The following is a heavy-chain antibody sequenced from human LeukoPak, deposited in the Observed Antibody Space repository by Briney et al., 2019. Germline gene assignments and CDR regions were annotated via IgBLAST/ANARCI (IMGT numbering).Heavy chain of an antibody. Sequence: SETLSLTCSVSDDSLSANRYYWGWVRQPPGKGLEWIANIHYTGITQYNPSFDSRVTLSADTSKKHFSLKLTSMTAADTAVYYCARDGPTYYYDNSGHYYDYWGQGTLVTVSS. D-gene: IGHD3-22*01. V-gene: IGHV4-39*02. CDR2: IHYTGIT. J-gene: IGHJ4*02. CDR3: ARDGPTYYYDNSGHYYDY. CDR1: DDSLSANRYY.